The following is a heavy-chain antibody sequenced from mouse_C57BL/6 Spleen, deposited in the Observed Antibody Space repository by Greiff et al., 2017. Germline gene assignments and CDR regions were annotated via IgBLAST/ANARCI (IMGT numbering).Heavy chain of an antibody. D-gene: IGHD1-1*01. V-gene: IGHV5-4*03. J-gene: IGHJ2*01. CDR1: GFTFSSYV. Sequence: EVKLVESGGGLVKPGGSLKLSCAASGFTFSSYVMSWVRQTPEKRLEWVATISDGGSYTYYPDNVKGRFTISRDNAKNNLYLQMSHLKSEDTAMYYCARADYYGSSYYFDYWGQGTTLTVSS. CDR3: ARADYYGSSYYFDY. CDR2: ISDGGSYT.